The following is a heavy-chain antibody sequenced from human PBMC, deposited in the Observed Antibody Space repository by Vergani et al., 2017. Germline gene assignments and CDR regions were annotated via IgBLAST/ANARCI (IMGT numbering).Heavy chain of an antibody. Sequence: QVQLVESGGGVVQPGRSLRLSCAASGFTFNQYGMPWVRQAPGKGLEWVAVTWYDGNNKQYADSVKGRFTMSRDNSKSTMYLQMNSLRDEDTGVYYCASDLRGLYNRFRPWGQGTLGTVS. V-gene: IGHV3-33*01. CDR1: GFTFNQYG. CDR2: TWYDGNNK. J-gene: IGHJ5*02. CDR3: ASDLRGLYNRFRP. D-gene: IGHD2-8*01.